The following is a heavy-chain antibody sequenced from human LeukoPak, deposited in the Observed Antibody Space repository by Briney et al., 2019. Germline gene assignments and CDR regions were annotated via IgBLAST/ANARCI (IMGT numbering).Heavy chain of an antibody. CDR1: GGTFSSYA. CDR2: IIPIFGTA. D-gene: IGHD6-19*01. CDR3: ARDRVGEQWLVIAFDI. J-gene: IGHJ3*02. V-gene: IGHV1-69*05. Sequence: GASVKVSCKASGGTFSSYAISWVRQAPGQGLEWMGRIIPIFGTANYAQKFQGRVTITTDESTSTAYMELRSLRSDDTAVYYCARDRVGEQWLVIAFDIWGQGTMVTVSS.